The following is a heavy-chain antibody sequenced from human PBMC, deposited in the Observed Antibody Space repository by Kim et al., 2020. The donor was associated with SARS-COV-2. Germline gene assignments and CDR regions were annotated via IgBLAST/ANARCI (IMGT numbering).Heavy chain of an antibody. D-gene: IGHD4-17*01. CDR1: GYTFTSYG. Sequence: ASVKVSCKASGYTFTSYGISWVRQAPGQGLEWMGWISAYNGNTNYAQKLQGRVTMTTDTSTSTAYMELRSLRSDDTAVYYCARDSLVNDYGDYVYYYYGMDVWGQGTTVTVSS. J-gene: IGHJ6*02. V-gene: IGHV1-18*01. CDR2: ISAYNGNT. CDR3: ARDSLVNDYGDYVYYYYGMDV.